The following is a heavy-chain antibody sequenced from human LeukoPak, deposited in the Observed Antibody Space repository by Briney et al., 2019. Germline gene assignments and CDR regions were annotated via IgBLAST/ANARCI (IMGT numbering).Heavy chain of an antibody. Sequence: KTSETLSLTCAVNGGSFSDYLWTWIRQSPEKGLEWIGEINQGGRTNFNPSLKSRVTISADRSKYHFSLTLRSVTAADTAVYYCARGKRVWFGELMTSFSYFYIDVWGRGTTVIVSS. CDR3: ARGKRVWFGELMTSFSYFYIDV. V-gene: IGHV4-34*01. D-gene: IGHD3-10*01. J-gene: IGHJ6*03. CDR1: GGSFSDYL. CDR2: INQGGRT.